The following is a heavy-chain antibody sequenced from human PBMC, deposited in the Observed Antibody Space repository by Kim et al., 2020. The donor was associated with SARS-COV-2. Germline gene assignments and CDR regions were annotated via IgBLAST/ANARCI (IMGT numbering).Heavy chain of an antibody. V-gene: IGHV3-30-3*01. Sequence: GGSLRLSCAASGFTFSSYAMHWVRQAPGKGLEWVAVISYDGSNKYYADSVKGRFTISRDNSKNTLYLQMNSLRAEDTAVYYCARARERRVRGVPDAFDIWGQGTMVTVSS. CDR3: ARARERRVRGVPDAFDI. CDR1: GFTFSSYA. J-gene: IGHJ3*02. CDR2: ISYDGSNK. D-gene: IGHD3-10*01.